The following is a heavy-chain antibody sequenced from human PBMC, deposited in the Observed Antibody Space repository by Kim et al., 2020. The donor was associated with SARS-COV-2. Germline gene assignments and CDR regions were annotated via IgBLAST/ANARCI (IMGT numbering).Heavy chain of an antibody. J-gene: IGHJ6*02. CDR2: ISYDGSNK. CDR1: GFTFSSYG. CDR3: AKGGWAAAPIYYYYYGMDV. D-gene: IGHD6-13*01. V-gene: IGHV3-30*18. Sequence: GGSLRLSCAASGFTFSSYGMHWVRQAPGKGLEWVAVISYDGSNKYYADSVKGRFTISRDNSKNTLYLQMNSLRAEDTAVYYCAKGGWAAAPIYYYYYGMDVWGQGTTVTVSS.